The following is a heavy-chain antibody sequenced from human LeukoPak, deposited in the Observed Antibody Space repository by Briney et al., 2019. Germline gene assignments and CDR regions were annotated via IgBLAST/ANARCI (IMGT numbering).Heavy chain of an antibody. V-gene: IGHV3-33*01. Sequence: GRSLRLSCAASGFTFSSYGVHWVRQAPGKGLEWVAVIWYDGSNKYYADSVKGRFTISRDNSKNTRYLQMNSLRAEDTAVYYCARVVGGDFENWFDPWGQGTLVTVSS. D-gene: IGHD2-21*02. J-gene: IGHJ5*02. CDR3: ARVVGGDFENWFDP. CDR2: IWYDGSNK. CDR1: GFTFSSYG.